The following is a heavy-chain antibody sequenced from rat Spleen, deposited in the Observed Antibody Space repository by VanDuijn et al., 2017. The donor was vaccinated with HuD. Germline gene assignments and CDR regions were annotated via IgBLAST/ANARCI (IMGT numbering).Heavy chain of an antibody. V-gene: IGHV2-13*01. CDR1: GFSLSSYG. D-gene: IGHD1-2*01. J-gene: IGHJ2*01. CDR3: AREYYSSPDY. Sequence: QVQLKESGPGLVQPSQTLSLTCTVSGFSLSSYGVIWVRQPPGKGLEWMGGIWGDGSSDYHSPIKSRLSISRDTSKSQVFLKMSSLQAEDTAMYFCAREYYSSPDYWGQGVMVTVSS. CDR2: IWGDGSS.